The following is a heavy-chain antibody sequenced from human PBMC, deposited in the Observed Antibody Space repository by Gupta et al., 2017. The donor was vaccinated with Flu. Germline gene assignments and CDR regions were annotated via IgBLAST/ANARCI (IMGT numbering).Heavy chain of an antibody. V-gene: IGHV4-28*01. J-gene: IGHJ2*01. CDR1: SLRSSHW. Sequence: SLRSSHWWGWIRQPPGKGLEWIGYIYHSGSTYYNPSLKSRVTMSVDTSKNHFSLKRSSVAAVDTAVYYWARWTGTASGYNWYFDPWGRGTLVTVSS. D-gene: IGHD1-1*01. CDR3: ARWTGTASGYNWYFDP. CDR2: IYHSGST.